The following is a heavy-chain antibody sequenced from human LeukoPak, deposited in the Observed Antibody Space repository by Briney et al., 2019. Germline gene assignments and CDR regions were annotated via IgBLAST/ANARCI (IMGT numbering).Heavy chain of an antibody. D-gene: IGHD3-16*02. J-gene: IGHJ4*02. CDR3: ARVWELSYDY. V-gene: IGHV3-53*01. CDR2: IYNDGST. CDR1: GFSVSTDH. Sequence: GGSLRLSCAASGFSVSTDHMSWVRQAPGKGLEWVSVIYNDGSTYYADTVKGRFTISRDNSKNTVDLLVNSLRAEDTAVYYCARVWELSYDYWGQRTLVTVSS.